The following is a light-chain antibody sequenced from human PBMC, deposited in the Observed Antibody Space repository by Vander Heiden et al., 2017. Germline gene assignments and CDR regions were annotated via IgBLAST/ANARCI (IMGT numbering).Light chain of an antibody. CDR2: SNN. CDR3: AAWDDSLNGPV. J-gene: IGLJ3*02. CDR1: SSNIGRDT. V-gene: IGLV1-44*01. Sequence: QSVLTQPPSASGTPGQRVTVSCSGSSSNIGRDTVNWYQQLPGTAPKLLIHSNNQRPSGVPDLFSGSKSGTSASLAISGLQSEDEGDYYCAAWDDSLNGPVFGGGTKLSVL.